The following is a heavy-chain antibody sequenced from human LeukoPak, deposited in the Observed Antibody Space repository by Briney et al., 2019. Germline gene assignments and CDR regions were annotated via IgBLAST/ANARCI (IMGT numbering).Heavy chain of an antibody. J-gene: IGHJ4*02. Sequence: GEPLKISCKGSGYSFTSYWIGWVRQMPGKGLEWMGIIYPGDSDTRYSPSFQGQVTISADKSISTAYLQWSSLKASDTAMYYCAIASVVVVAATPLGFDYWGQGTLVTVSS. V-gene: IGHV5-51*01. CDR2: IYPGDSDT. D-gene: IGHD2-15*01. CDR3: AIASVVVVAATPLGFDY. CDR1: GYSFTSYW.